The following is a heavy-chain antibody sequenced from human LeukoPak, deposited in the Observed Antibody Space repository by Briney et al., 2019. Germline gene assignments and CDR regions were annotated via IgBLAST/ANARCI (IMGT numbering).Heavy chain of an antibody. CDR2: INPNSGGT. CDR1: GYTFTGYY. D-gene: IGHD4-23*01. Sequence: ASVKVSCKASGYTFTGYYMHWVRQAPGQGLEWMGRINPNSGGTNYAQKFQGRVTMTRDTSISTAYMELRRLRSDDTAVYYCARDPSYNDYGGNNWFDPWGQGTLVTVSS. CDR3: ARDPSYNDYGGNNWFDP. V-gene: IGHV1-2*06. J-gene: IGHJ5*02.